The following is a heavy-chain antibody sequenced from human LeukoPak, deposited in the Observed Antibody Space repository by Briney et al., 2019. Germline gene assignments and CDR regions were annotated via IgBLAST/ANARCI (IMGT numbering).Heavy chain of an antibody. D-gene: IGHD6-13*01. J-gene: IGHJ5*02. V-gene: IGHV4-34*01. CDR2: INHSGST. CDR1: GGSFSGYY. CDR3: ARRAAAAGRNWFDP. Sequence: SETLSLTCAVYGGSFSGYYWSWIRQPPGKGLEWIGEINHSGSTNYNPSLKSRVTISVDTSKNQFSLKLNSVTAADTAVYYCARRAAAAGRNWFDPWGQGTLVTVSS.